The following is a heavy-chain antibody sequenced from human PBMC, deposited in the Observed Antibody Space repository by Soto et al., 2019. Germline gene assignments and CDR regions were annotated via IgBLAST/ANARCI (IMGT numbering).Heavy chain of an antibody. D-gene: IGHD3-22*01. Sequence: SETLSLTCTVSGGSISSYYWSWIRQPPGKGLEWIGYIYYSGSTNYNPSLKSRVTISVDTSKNQFSLKLSSVTAADTAVYYCERHYYDTLGYWGQGTLVTVSS. J-gene: IGHJ4*02. CDR1: GGSISSYY. CDR2: IYYSGST. CDR3: ERHYYDTLGY. V-gene: IGHV4-59*08.